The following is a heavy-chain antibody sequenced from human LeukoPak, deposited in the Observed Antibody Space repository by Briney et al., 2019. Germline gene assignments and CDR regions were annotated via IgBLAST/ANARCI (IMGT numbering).Heavy chain of an antibody. CDR2: IYYNENT. D-gene: IGHD2-15*01. V-gene: IGHV4-39*02. CDR1: GVSIYSSTFY. J-gene: IGHJ3*02. Sequence: SETLSLTCSVFGVSIYSSTFYWAWIRQPPGKGLEFLGSIYYNENTYHNPSLRSRLTISVDTSTNHFSLRLTSVTAADTAVYYCARELAAGNDAFDIWGQGTVVTVSS. CDR3: ARELAAGNDAFDI.